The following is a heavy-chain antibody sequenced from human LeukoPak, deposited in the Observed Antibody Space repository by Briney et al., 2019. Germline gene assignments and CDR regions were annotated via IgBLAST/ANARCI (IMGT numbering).Heavy chain of an antibody. V-gene: IGHV1-18*01. J-gene: IGHJ5*02. CDR1: GYTFTRYG. CDR3: GRDPPQGYCRSTSCPNGFDP. Sequence: ASEKVSCKTSGYTFTRYGISWVRHAPGQGPEWMGWLSAYNGNTQYAQKLQGRVTMTTDTSPRTAYRELRSVICGDTAAYICGRDPPQGYCRSTSCPNGFDPWGQGTVVTVPS. D-gene: IGHD2-2*01. CDR2: LSAYNGNT.